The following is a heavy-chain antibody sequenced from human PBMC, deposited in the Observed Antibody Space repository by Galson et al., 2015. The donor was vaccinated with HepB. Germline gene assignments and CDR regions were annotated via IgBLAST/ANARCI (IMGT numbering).Heavy chain of an antibody. CDR2: IIPIFGTA. Sequence: SVKVSCKASGGTFSSYAISWVRQAPGQGLEWMGGIIPIFGTANYAQKFQGRVTITADESTSTAYMELSSLRSEDTAVYYCARVVRVGSSYYDFWSGPFDYWGQGTLVTVSS. CDR3: ARVVRVGSSYYDFWSGPFDY. J-gene: IGHJ4*02. CDR1: GGTFSSYA. D-gene: IGHD3-3*01. V-gene: IGHV1-69*13.